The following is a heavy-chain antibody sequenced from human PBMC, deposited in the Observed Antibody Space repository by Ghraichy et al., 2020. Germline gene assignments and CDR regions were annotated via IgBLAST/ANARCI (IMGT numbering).Heavy chain of an antibody. V-gene: IGHV4-34*01. CDR3: ASEAPRGIAAAGKGDYYYYGMDV. Sequence: SQTLSLTCAVYGGSFSGYYWSWIRQPPGKGLEWIGEINHSGSTNYNPSLKSRVTISVDTSKNQFSLKLSSVTAADTAVYYCASEAPRGIAAAGKGDYYYYGMDVWGQGTTVTVSS. J-gene: IGHJ6*02. CDR2: INHSGST. D-gene: IGHD6-13*01. CDR1: GGSFSGYY.